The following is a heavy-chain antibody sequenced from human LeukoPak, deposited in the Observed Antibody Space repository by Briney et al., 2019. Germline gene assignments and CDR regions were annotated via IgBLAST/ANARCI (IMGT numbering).Heavy chain of an antibody. D-gene: IGHD6-13*01. CDR2: ISGSGGTT. CDR1: GFTFINSA. V-gene: IGHV3-23*01. CDR3: AKGRDSIAAAGALDY. Sequence: GGSLRLSCAASGFTFINSAMDWVRQAPGKGLEWVSGISGSGGTTYYADSVKGRFTISRDNSKSTLNLQMDSLRAEDTAVYYCAKGRDSIAAAGALDYWGQGTLVTVSS. J-gene: IGHJ4*02.